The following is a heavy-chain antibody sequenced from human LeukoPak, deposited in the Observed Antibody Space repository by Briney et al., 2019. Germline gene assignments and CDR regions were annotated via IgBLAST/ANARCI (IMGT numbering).Heavy chain of an antibody. CDR3: ARGPPWYFDL. CDR2: INGDGSST. Sequence: PGGSLKLSCAASGFTFSSYWMRWVRQAPGKGLVWVSRINGDGSSTAYADSVKGRFTISRDNAKNTLYLQTNSLTAEDTAVYYCARGPPWYFDLWGRGTLVTVSS. CDR1: GFTFSSYW. D-gene: IGHD6-25*01. V-gene: IGHV3-74*01. J-gene: IGHJ2*01.